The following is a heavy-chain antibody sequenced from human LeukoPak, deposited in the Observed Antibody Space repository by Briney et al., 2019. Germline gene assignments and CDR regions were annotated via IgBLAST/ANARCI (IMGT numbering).Heavy chain of an antibody. D-gene: IGHD2-21*02. CDR3: TADNTAYYFDY. Sequence: PGGSLRLSCAASGFTFSNAWRSWVRQAPGKGLECVGRIKSKTDGGTTDYAAPVKGRFTISRDDSKNTLYLQMNNLKTENTAVYYCTADNTAYYFDYWGQGTLVTVSS. CDR2: IKSKTDGGTT. V-gene: IGHV3-15*01. J-gene: IGHJ4*02. CDR1: GFTFSNAW.